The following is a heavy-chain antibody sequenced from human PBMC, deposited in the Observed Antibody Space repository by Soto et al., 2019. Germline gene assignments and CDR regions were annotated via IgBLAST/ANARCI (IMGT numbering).Heavy chain of an antibody. V-gene: IGHV3-7*05. Sequence: EVQLVESGGGLVQPGGSLRLSCAASGFTFSSHWMGWVRQAPGKGLEWVANIKRDGSEINYVDPVKGRFTISRDNAKNSLYLQMNSLSAEDTAVYYCARDLGCYRLDYWCQGTLVTGSS. CDR3: ARDLGCYRLDY. CDR2: IKRDGSEI. J-gene: IGHJ4*02. D-gene: IGHD6-19*01. CDR1: GFTFSSHW.